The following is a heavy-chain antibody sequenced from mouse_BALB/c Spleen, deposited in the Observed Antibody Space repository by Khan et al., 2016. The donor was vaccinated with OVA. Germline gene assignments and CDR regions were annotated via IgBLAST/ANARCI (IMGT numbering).Heavy chain of an antibody. D-gene: IGHD3-3*01. CDR2: IWAGGRP. J-gene: IGHJ2*01. CDR1: GYSLTRYG. Sequence: QVQLKESGPGLVAPSQSLSITCTVYGYSLTRYGVHWVRQPPGKGLEWLGLIWAGGRPNYNWALMSRLSISIDNSQSLVFFIMNSLQTDDTALYYCARSKYLARYWGQGTTLTVSS. V-gene: IGHV2-9*02. CDR3: ARSKYLARY.